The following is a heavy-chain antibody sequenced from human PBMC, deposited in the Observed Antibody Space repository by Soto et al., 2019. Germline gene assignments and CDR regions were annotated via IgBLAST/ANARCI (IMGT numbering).Heavy chain of an antibody. J-gene: IGHJ3*02. Sequence: QVQLVQSGAEVKKPGASVKVSCKASGYIFTGYYMHWVRQAPGQGLEWMGWINPKNGDTHYVQNFQGGVTMTRDTSISTAYMELTRLRSDDTAVYYCAFGVSLAYTFEIWGQGTLVTVSS. CDR1: GYIFTGYY. CDR3: AFGVSLAYTFEI. D-gene: IGHD3-10*01. CDR2: INPKNGDT. V-gene: IGHV1-2*02.